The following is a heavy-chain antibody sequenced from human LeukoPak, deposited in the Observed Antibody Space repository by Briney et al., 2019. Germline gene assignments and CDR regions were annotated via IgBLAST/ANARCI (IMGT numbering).Heavy chain of an antibody. Sequence: GGSLRLSCAASGFTFSSYWMMWVRQAPGKGLEWVATIKTDGSENYHVDSVKGRFSISRDNTKNSLFLQLNSLRVEDTAVYYCVRYEMDVWSQGTTVTVSS. J-gene: IGHJ6*02. V-gene: IGHV3-7*01. CDR3: VRYEMDV. D-gene: IGHD3-3*01. CDR2: IKTDGSEN. CDR1: GFTFSSYW.